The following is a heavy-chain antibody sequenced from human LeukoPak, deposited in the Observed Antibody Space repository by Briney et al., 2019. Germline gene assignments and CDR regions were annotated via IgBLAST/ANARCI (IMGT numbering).Heavy chain of an antibody. D-gene: IGHD3-16*01. V-gene: IGHV4-59*08. J-gene: IGHJ4*02. CDR3: ARHLGVGSYPLDS. CDR2: IYSSGTT. Sequence: SETLSLTCSVSGGSLSSHYWSWIRQPPGKGLEWIAHIYSSGTTTYNPSLKSRVTISLDTSKSQISLKVTSVTAADTAVYYCARHLGVGSYPLDSWGQGTLVTVSS. CDR1: GGSLSSHY.